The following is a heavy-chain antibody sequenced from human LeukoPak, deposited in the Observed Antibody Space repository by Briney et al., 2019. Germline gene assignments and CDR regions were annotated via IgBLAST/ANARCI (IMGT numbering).Heavy chain of an antibody. Sequence: SCKASGYTFTSYYMHWVRQAPGKGLEWVAVISYDGSNKYYADSVKGRFTISRDNSKNTLYLQMNSLRAEDTAVYYCAKTVGYSYGPFDYWGQGTLVTVSS. CDR3: AKTVGYSYGPFDY. CDR2: ISYDGSNK. D-gene: IGHD5-18*01. V-gene: IGHV3-30*18. CDR1: GYTFTSYY. J-gene: IGHJ4*02.